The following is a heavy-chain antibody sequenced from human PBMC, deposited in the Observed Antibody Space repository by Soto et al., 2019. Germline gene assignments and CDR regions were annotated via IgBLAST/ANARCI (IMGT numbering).Heavy chain of an antibody. Sequence: EVPLLESGGGLVQPGGSLRLSCAASGFTFSSYAMSWVRQAPGKGLEWVSAISGSGGSTYYADSVKGRFTISRDNSKNTLYLQMNSLRAEDTAVYYCATMSSIAARRGDYWGQGTLVTVSS. CDR2: ISGSGGST. CDR1: GFTFSSYA. J-gene: IGHJ4*02. V-gene: IGHV3-23*01. CDR3: ATMSSIAARRGDY. D-gene: IGHD6-6*01.